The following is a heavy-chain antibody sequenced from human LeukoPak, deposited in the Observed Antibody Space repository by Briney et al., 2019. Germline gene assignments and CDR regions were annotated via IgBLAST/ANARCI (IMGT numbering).Heavy chain of an antibody. Sequence: PSETLSLTRTVSGGSISNYFWSWIRQPPGKGLEWIGYIVYSGSTNYNPSLKSRVTISVDTSKNQFSLKLRSVTAADTAVFYCARGSGYDYFDYWGQGTLVTVSS. J-gene: IGHJ4*02. CDR3: ARGSGYDYFDY. CDR1: GGSISNYF. CDR2: IVYSGST. D-gene: IGHD5-12*01. V-gene: IGHV4-59*01.